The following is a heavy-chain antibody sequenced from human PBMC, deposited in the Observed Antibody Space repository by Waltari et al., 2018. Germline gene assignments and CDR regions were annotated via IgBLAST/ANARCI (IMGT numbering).Heavy chain of an antibody. V-gene: IGHV4-39*07. D-gene: IGHD4-17*01. Sequence: QLQLQESGPGLVKPSETLSLTCTVSGGSISSSSYYWGWIRQPPGKGLEWIGSIDYSGSTYYHPSLKSRVTISVDTSKNQFSLKLSSVTAADTAVYYCASPYGDYVWYFDLWGRGTLVTVSS. J-gene: IGHJ2*01. CDR2: IDYSGST. CDR1: GGSISSSSYY. CDR3: ASPYGDYVWYFDL.